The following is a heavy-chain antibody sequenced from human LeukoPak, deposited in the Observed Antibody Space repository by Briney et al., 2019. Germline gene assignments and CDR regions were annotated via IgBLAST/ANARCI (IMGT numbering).Heavy chain of an antibody. J-gene: IGHJ4*02. V-gene: IGHV3-66*01. CDR2: IYSGGST. D-gene: IGHD3-22*01. CDR1: GFTVNSNY. CDR3: ARVIGGYYFDY. Sequence: GGSLRLSCAASGFTVNSNYMSWVRQAPGEGLEWVSVIYSGGSTYYADSVKGRFTISRDNSKNTLYLQMNSLRAEDTAVYYCARVIGGYYFDYWGQGTLVTVSS.